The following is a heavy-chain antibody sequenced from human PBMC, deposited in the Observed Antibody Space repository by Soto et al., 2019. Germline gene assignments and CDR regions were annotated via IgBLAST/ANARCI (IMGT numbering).Heavy chain of an antibody. CDR2: ISYDGSNK. J-gene: IGHJ5*02. D-gene: IGHD3-10*01. CDR1: GFTFSSYA. Sequence: QVQLVESGGGVVQPGRSLRLSCAASGFTFSSYAMHWVRQAPGKGLEWVAVISYDGSNKYYADSVKGRFTISRDNSKNTLDLQMNSLRAEDTAVSYCARDGPAGYYYGSGRFAPWGQGTLVTVAS. CDR3: ARDGPAGYYYGSGRFAP. V-gene: IGHV3-30-3*01.